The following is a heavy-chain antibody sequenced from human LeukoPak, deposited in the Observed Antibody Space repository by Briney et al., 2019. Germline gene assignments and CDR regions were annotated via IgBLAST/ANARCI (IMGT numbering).Heavy chain of an antibody. CDR1: GYTFISYY. D-gene: IGHD1-20*01. CDR3: ARHSLIGTTPFDY. J-gene: IGHJ4*02. Sequence: GASVKVSCKASGYTFISYYIHWVRQAPGQGLEWMGLINPSSGNTPYAQQFQGRVTITRDTSTSTVYMELSSLRSEDTAVYYCARHSLIGTTPFDYWGQGTLVTVPS. CDR2: INPSSGNT. V-gene: IGHV1-46*01.